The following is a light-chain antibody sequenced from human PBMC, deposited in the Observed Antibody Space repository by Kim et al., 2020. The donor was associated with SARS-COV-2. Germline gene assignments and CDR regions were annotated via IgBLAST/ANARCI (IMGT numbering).Light chain of an antibody. CDR3: QVWDGVTDHVV. V-gene: IGLV3-21*02. J-gene: IGLJ2*01. CDR1: SIGSRL. Sequence: APGGAAMITCGETSIGSRLVHGYQQTPGQAPVLVVYDSSERPSGIPERFSGSTSGNTATLTISRVEAGDEADYYCQVWDGVTDHVVFGRGTQLTVL. CDR2: DSS.